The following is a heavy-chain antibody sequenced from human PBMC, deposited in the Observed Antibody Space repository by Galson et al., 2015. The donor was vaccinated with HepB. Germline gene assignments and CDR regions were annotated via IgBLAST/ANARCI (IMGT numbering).Heavy chain of an antibody. Sequence: SVKVSCKASGFSFSNFGITWVRQAPGRGLEWMGWISPYNGNTNYGHQFQGRVTMTADTSTATVFMELKDLRFDDTATYYCAREEGPAIGTDTLDIWGQGTLVTVSS. CDR2: ISPYNGNT. CDR1: GFSFSNFG. J-gene: IGHJ4*02. CDR3: AREEGPAIGTDTLDI. V-gene: IGHV1-18*01. D-gene: IGHD2-15*01.